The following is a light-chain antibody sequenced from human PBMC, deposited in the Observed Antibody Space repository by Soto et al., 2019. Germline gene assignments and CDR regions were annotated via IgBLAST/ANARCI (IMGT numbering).Light chain of an antibody. CDR1: QRVSSSY. Sequence: EIVLTQSPGTLSLSPGERATLSCMASQRVSSSYLAWYQQKPGQAPSLLIHGASSRATGIPDRFSGSGSATDFTLTISRLAPDDFAVYYCQQYCSSPWTFGQGTKVEIK. CDR2: GAS. CDR3: QQYCSSPWT. V-gene: IGKV3-20*01. J-gene: IGKJ1*01.